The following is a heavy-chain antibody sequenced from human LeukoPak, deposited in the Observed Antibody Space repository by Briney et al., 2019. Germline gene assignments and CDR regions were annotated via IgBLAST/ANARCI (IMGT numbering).Heavy chain of an antibody. V-gene: IGHV4-34*01. J-gene: IGHJ4*02. Sequence: NTSETLSLTCAVYGGSFSGYYWSWIRQPPGKGLEWIGEINQSGNTNYNPSLKSRLTISVDTSKNQFSLKLNSVTAADTAVYYCARTLGYCSGGSCPPGYWGQGSLVTVSS. CDR3: ARTLGYCSGGSCPPGY. CDR2: INQSGNT. D-gene: IGHD2-15*01. CDR1: GGSFSGYY.